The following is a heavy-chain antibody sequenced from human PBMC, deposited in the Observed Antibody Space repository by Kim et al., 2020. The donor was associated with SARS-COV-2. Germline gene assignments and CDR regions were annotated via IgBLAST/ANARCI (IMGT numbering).Heavy chain of an antibody. CDR2: IASTGDT. CDR1: GFTFSTYA. Sequence: GGSLRLSCVTSGFTFSTYAMHWVRQVPGKCLEWVSVIASTGDTYYLDSVKGRFTISREDAKNSLFLQMNSLTPGDTAVYYCARGGGGEILTGYTRPYYYYGMDVWGQGTPVTVSS. D-gene: IGHD3-9*01. V-gene: IGHV3-13*01. J-gene: IGHJ6*02. CDR3: ARGGGGEILTGYTRPYYYYGMDV.